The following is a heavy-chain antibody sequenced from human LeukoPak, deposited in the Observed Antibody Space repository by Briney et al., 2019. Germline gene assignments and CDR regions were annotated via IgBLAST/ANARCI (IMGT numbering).Heavy chain of an antibody. Sequence: SETLSLTCTVSGGSMRSYYWSWIRQPPGKGLEWIAYIYYSGNTNHNPSLKSRVTISVDTSKNQFSLKLNSVTATDTAVYYCARHPPSYKGAFDIWGQGTMVTVSS. D-gene: IGHD1-14*01. CDR1: GGSMRSYY. CDR3: ARHPPSYKGAFDI. CDR2: IYYSGNT. V-gene: IGHV4-59*08. J-gene: IGHJ3*02.